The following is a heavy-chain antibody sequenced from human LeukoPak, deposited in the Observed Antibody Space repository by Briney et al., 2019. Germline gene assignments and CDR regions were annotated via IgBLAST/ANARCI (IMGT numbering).Heavy chain of an antibody. D-gene: IGHD1-1*01. Sequence: ASVKVSCKVSGYSFISYGINWVRQAPGQGLEWMGWISGSNGKTNSAQNVQGRVTMTTDTSTSTAYMELRSLRSDDTAVYYCAREPNSQSPTEYWGQRTLVTVSS. CDR1: GYSFISYG. J-gene: IGHJ4*02. CDR3: AREPNSQSPTEY. V-gene: IGHV1-18*01. CDR2: ISGSNGKT.